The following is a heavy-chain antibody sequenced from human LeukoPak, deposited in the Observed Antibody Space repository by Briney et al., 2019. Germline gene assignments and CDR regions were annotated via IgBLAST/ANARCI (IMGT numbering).Heavy chain of an antibody. CDR3: ARSPLGLRYFDWLLTWYFDL. CDR2: INHSGST. Sequence: SETLSLTCAVYGGSFSGYYWSWIRQPPGKGLEWIGEINHSGSTNYNPSLKSRVTISVDTSKNQFSLKLSSVTAADTAVYYCARSPLGLRYFDWLLTWYFDLWGRGTLVTVSS. V-gene: IGHV4-34*01. CDR1: GGSFSGYY. J-gene: IGHJ2*01. D-gene: IGHD3-9*01.